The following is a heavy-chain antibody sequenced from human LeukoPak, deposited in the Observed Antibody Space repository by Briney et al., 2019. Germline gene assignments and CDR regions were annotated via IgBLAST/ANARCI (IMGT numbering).Heavy chain of an antibody. CDR2: INPNSGGT. J-gene: IGHJ4*02. V-gene: IGHV1-2*02. Sequence: ASVKVSCNASGYTCTGYYMHWVRQAPGQGLEWMGWINPNSGGTNYAQKFQGRVTMTRDTSISTAYMELSRLRSDDTAVYYCARDSSGWYSYFDYWGQGTLVTVSS. D-gene: IGHD6-19*01. CDR3: ARDSSGWYSYFDY. CDR1: GYTCTGYY.